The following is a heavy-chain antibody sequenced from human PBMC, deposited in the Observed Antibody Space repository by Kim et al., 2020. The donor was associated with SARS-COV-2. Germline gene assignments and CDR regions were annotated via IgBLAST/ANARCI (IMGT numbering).Heavy chain of an antibody. J-gene: IGHJ3*02. V-gene: IGHV3-43*01. Sequence: VKSRFTISRDNSKNSLFLQMNSLRIEDTALYYCARDTGHDFWSGYTGAFDIWGQGTMVTVSS. D-gene: IGHD3-3*01. CDR3: ARDTGHDFWSGYTGAFDI.